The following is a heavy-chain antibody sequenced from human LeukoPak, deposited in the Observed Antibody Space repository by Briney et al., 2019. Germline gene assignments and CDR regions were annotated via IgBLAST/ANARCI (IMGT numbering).Heavy chain of an antibody. Sequence: GESLKISCKGSGYNFTTYWIGWVRQMPGKGLEWMGIIYPVDSKTRYSPSFQGQVTISADKSISTAYLQWSSLKASDTAMYYCARRIMITFGGVIEDNWFDPWGQGTLVTVSS. CDR2: IYPVDSKT. CDR3: ARRIMITFGGVIEDNWFDP. CDR1: GYNFTTYW. V-gene: IGHV5-51*01. J-gene: IGHJ5*02. D-gene: IGHD3-16*02.